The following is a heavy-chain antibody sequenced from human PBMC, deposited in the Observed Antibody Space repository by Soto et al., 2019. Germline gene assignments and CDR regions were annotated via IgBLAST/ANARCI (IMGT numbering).Heavy chain of an antibody. J-gene: IGHJ5*02. CDR3: ASVDSNCFDP. CDR2: NHHSGST. CDR1: GGSISSGGYS. V-gene: IGHV4-30-2*01. Sequence: QLQLQESGSGLVKPSQTLSLTCAVSGGSISSGGYSWSWIRQPPGKGLEWIGYNHHSGSTHYNPSLSDGVTITLDSSNNQFTLMLISVPAADTAVYYCASVDSNCFDPLVQGTLVTLSS. D-gene: IGHD3-9*01.